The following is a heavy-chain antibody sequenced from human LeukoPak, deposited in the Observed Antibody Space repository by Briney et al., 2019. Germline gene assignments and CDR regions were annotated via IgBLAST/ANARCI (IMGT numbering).Heavy chain of an antibody. V-gene: IGHV3-7*01. J-gene: IGHJ4*02. Sequence: PGGSLRLSCAASGFTFSSYWMIWFRQAPGKGLEWVANIKQDGSEKYYVDSVKGRFTISRDNSKNSLYLQMNSLRAEDTAVYYCARIDASHYYFDFWGQGTLVTVSS. CDR1: GFTFSSYW. CDR2: IKQDGSEK. CDR3: ARIDASHYYFDF.